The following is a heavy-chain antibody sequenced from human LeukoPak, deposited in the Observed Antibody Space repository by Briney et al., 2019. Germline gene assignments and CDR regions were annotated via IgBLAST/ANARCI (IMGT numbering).Heavy chain of an antibody. V-gene: IGHV4-39*01. D-gene: IGHD5-18*01. Sequence: KPSEALSPTCIVSGGSISSNNYYWGWIRQPPGKGLEWIGSIYYTGNTYYNPSLKSRVTISVDTSKNQFSLKLSSVTAADTAVYYCARAAARERGYSYGYYYYYGMDVWGQGTTVTVSS. CDR2: IYYTGNT. J-gene: IGHJ6*02. CDR3: ARAAARERGYSYGYYYYYGMDV. CDR1: GGSISSNNYY.